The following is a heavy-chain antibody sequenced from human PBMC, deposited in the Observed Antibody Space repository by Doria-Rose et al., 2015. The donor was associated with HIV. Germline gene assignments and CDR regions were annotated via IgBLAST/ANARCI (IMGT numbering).Heavy chain of an antibody. V-gene: IGHV4-31*03. CDR1: GASVSSRGYY. J-gene: IGHJ4*02. CDR2: TYYTGTS. Sequence: QVQLQESGPGLVKPSETLSLTCSVSGASVSSRGYYWNWIRQVPGKGLESLGYTYYTGTSDYSPSLKSRLNMAVDTSKNQFSLKLSFVTVADTAVYYCARMGSYRELDYWGQGAL. D-gene: IGHD3-3*01. CDR3: ARMGSYRELDY.